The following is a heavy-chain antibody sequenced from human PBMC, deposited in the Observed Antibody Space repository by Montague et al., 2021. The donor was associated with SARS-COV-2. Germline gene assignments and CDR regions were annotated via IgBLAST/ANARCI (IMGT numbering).Heavy chain of an antibody. D-gene: IGHD5-24*01. CDR2: IYYSGST. CDR1: GGSISSYY. J-gene: IGHJ4*02. V-gene: IGHV4-59*01. CDR3: ARVFPRWLQFDPYCDY. Sequence: SETLSLTCTAPGGSISSYYWSWIRQPPGKGLEWIGYIYYSGSTNYNPSLKSRVTISVDTSKNQFSLKLSSVTAADTAVYYCARVFPRWLQFDPYCDYWGQGTLVTVSS.